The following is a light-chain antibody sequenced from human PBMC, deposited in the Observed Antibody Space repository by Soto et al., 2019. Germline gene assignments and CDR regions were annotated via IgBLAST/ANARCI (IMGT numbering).Light chain of an antibody. CDR2: LNSDGSH. J-gene: IGLJ2*01. Sequence: QSVLTQSPSASASLGASGKLTCTLSSGHNNYAIAWHQQQPEKVPRDLMKLNSDGSHSKGDGIPDRFSGSSSGTELHLPISSLQSEDEADYDCQTWGTAIHDVVFGGGTKLTVL. V-gene: IGLV4-69*01. CDR3: QTWGTAIHDVV. CDR1: SGHNNYA.